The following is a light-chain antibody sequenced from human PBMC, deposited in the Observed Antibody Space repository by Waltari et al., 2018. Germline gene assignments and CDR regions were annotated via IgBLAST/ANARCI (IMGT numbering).Light chain of an antibody. CDR3: QSYDTSLSVV. V-gene: IGLV1-40*01. J-gene: IGLJ2*01. Sequence: QSVLTQPPSVSGAPGQRVTIPCTGRGSNLGAGYDVHCYQQLPGKAPKPPIYGTSTRPLGVPDRYFGSQSGTSASLAITGLQAEDEADYYCQSYDTSLSVVFGGGTKLTVL. CDR2: GTS. CDR1: GSNLGAGYD.